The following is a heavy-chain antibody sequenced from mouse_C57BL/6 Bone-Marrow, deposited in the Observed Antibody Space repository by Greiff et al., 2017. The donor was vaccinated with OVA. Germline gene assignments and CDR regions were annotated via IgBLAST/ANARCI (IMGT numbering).Heavy chain of an antibody. CDR2: INPYNGGT. CDR1: GYTFTDYY. J-gene: IGHJ2*01. Sequence: VQLKQSGPVLVKPGASVKMSCKASGYTFTDYYMNWVKQSHGKSLEWIGVINPYNGGTSYNQKFKGKATLTVDKSSSTAYMELNSLTSEDSAVYYCAEKGGFDYWGQGTTLTVSS. CDR3: AEKGGFDY. V-gene: IGHV1-19*01.